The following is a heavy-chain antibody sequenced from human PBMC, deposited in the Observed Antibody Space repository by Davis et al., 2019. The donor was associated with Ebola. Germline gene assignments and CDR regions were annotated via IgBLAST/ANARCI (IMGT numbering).Heavy chain of an antibody. CDR2: IWYDGSNK. J-gene: IGHJ4*02. Sequence: PGGSLRLSCAASGFTFSSYGMHWVRQAPGKGLEWVAVIWYDGSNKYYADSVKGRFTISRDNAKNSLYLQMNSLRAEDTALYYCAKDRRVYGDTGGFDYWGQGTLVTVSS. CDR1: GFTFSSYG. D-gene: IGHD4-17*01. V-gene: IGHV3-33*03. CDR3: AKDRRVYGDTGGFDY.